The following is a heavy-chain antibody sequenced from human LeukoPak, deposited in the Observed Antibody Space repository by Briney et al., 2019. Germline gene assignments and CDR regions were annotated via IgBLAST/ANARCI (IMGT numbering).Heavy chain of an antibody. Sequence: GGSLRLSCAASGFTFSKYWMLWVRQAPGKGLESVSRINTDGTVTTYADSVTGRFTVSRDNADNTMFLQMNSVRDEDTAVYYCATKQWLAPPPDSWGQGTPVTVSS. V-gene: IGHV3-74*01. CDR2: INTDGTVT. CDR3: ATKQWLAPPPDS. CDR1: GFTFSKYW. D-gene: IGHD6-19*01. J-gene: IGHJ4*02.